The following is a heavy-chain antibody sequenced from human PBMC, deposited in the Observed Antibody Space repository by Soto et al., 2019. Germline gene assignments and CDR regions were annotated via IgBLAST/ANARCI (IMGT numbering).Heavy chain of an antibody. CDR2: IYHSGST. CDR3: ARVSGSYYYAMDV. V-gene: IGHV4-4*02. Sequence: SETLSLTCAVSGGSISSSNWWSWVRQPPGKGLEWIGEIYHSGSTNYNPSLKSRVTISVDKSKNQFSLKLSSVTAADTAVYYCARVSGSYYYAMDVWGQGTTVTVSS. J-gene: IGHJ6*02. CDR1: GGSISSSNW. D-gene: IGHD1-26*01.